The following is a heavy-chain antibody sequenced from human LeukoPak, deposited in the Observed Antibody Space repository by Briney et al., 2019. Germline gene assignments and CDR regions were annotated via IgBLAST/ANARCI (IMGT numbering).Heavy chain of an antibody. D-gene: IGHD3-22*01. CDR3: ADFYYDSAGDAFDI. J-gene: IGHJ3*02. Sequence: ASVKVSCKASGYTFTGYYIHWVRQAPGQGLEWMGWINPNSGGTNYAQKFQGRVTMTRDTSISTAYMELSSLRSDDTAVYYCADFYYDSAGDAFDIWGQGTMVTVSS. CDR1: GYTFTGYY. CDR2: INPNSGGT. V-gene: IGHV1-2*02.